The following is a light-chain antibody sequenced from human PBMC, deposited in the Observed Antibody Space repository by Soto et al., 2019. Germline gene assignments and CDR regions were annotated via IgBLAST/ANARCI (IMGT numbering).Light chain of an antibody. V-gene: IGLV2-11*01. CDR3: CSYAGSSV. Sequence: QSVLTQPRSVSGSPGQSVTISCTGTSSDVGGYNYVSWYQQHPDKAPKLMIYDVSKRPSGVPDRFSGSKSGNTASLTISGLQAQDEADYYCCSYAGSSVFGTGTKGTVL. CDR1: SSDVGGYNY. CDR2: DVS. J-gene: IGLJ1*01.